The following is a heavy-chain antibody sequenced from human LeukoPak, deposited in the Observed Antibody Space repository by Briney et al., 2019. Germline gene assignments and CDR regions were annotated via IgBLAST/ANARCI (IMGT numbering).Heavy chain of an antibody. J-gene: IGHJ3*02. CDR1: GDSISSYY. V-gene: IGHV4-59*01. CDR3: ARAVMDGSGSIYAFDI. Sequence: PSETLSLTCTVSGDSISSYYWSWIRQPPGKGLEWIGSIYYSGSTNYNPSLKSRVTVSVDTSKNQFSLKLSSVTAADTAVYYCARAVMDGSGSIYAFDIWGQGTMVTVSS. CDR2: IYYSGST. D-gene: IGHD3-10*01.